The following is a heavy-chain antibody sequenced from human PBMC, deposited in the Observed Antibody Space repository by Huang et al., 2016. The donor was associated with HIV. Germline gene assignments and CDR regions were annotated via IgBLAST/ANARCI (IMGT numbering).Heavy chain of an antibody. CDR3: ARESCSGGTCYLFDF. Sequence: EVQLVVSGGGLVQPGTSLRLSCAASGFTFGDFNMNWGRQAPGKGREWISYISSSSNSKLYAYSVKGRFTISRDNDRNSLDLQLKSLRVEDTAVYYCARESCSGGTCYLFDFWGQGVLVTVSS. D-gene: IGHD2-15*01. J-gene: IGHJ4*02. CDR1: GFTFGDFN. CDR2: ISSSSNSK. V-gene: IGHV3-48*04.